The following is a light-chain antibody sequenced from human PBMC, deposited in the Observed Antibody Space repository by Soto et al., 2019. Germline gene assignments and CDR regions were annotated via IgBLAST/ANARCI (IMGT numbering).Light chain of an antibody. Sequence: EIVLTQTPGTLSLSPGERATLSCRASQSVSSRLAWYQQRPGQAPRLLISGASSRATGIPDRFSGSGSGTDFTLTISRLEPEDFALYYCQHYAHNSPITFGQLTRLE. J-gene: IGKJ5*01. CDR3: QHYAHNSPIT. V-gene: IGKV3-20*01. CDR1: QSVSSR. CDR2: GAS.